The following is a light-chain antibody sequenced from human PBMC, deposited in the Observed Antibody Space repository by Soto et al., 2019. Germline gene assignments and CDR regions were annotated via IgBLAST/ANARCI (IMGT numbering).Light chain of an antibody. J-gene: IGKJ1*01. V-gene: IGKV1-5*01. CDR2: GAS. CDR1: QSISTW. Sequence: DIQMTQSPSTLSASVGDRVTITCRASQSISTWLTWYQQKPGKAPNVLIYGASSLESGVPSRFSGSGSGTEFTFTITSLQPGDSATYYCQHYSTYPWTFGQGTKVDIK. CDR3: QHYSTYPWT.